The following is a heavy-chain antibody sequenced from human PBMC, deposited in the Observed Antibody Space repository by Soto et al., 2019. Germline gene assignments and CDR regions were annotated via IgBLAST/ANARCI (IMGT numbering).Heavy chain of an antibody. J-gene: IGHJ6*03. CDR1: GGSISSHY. CDR3: ARGIQTSYYYYYYMDV. Sequence: QVQLQESGPGLVKPSETLSLTCTVSGGSISSHYWNWIRQPPGKGLEWIGYIYHTGSTNYNPSLKSRVTISVDTSKNKFSLTVSSATAADTAVYFCARGIQTSYYYYYYMDVWGKGTTVTVSS. CDR2: IYHTGST. V-gene: IGHV4-59*11.